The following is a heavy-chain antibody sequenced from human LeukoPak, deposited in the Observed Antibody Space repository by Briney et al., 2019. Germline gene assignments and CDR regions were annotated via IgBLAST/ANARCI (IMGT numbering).Heavy chain of an antibody. D-gene: IGHD3-16*01. J-gene: IGHJ4*02. CDR1: GGSISSYY. V-gene: IGHV4-4*07. CDR2: IYTSGST. Sequence: SETLSLTCTVSGGSISSYYWSWIRQPAGKGLEWIGRIYTSGSTNYNPSLKSRVTMSVDTSKNQFSLKLSTVIAADTAVYYCARDTPLGLANYYFDYWGQGTLVTVSS. CDR3: ARDTPLGLANYYFDY.